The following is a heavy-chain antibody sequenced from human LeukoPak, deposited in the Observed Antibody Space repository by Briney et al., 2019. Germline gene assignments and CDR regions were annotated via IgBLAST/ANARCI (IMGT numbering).Heavy chain of an antibody. D-gene: IGHD6-19*01. V-gene: IGHV4-4*07. CDR1: GGSISSYY. J-gene: IGHJ6*02. Sequence: PSETLSLTCTVSGGSISSYYWSWIRQPAGKGLEWIGRIYTSGSTNYNPSLKSRVTMSVDTSKNQFSLKLSSVTAADTAVYYCARDPAVAGTDYYYYYGMDVWGQGTTDTVSS. CDR3: ARDPAVAGTDYYYYYGMDV. CDR2: IYTSGST.